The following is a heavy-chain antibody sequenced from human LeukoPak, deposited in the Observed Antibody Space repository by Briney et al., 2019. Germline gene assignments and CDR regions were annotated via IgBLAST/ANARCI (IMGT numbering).Heavy chain of an antibody. CDR1: GGSISSYY. CDR2: IYYSGST. V-gene: IGHV4-59*08. Sequence: SETLSLTCTVSGGSISSYYWSWIRQPPGKGLEWLGYIYYSGSTNYNPSRKSRVTISVDTSKNQFSLKLSSVTAADTAVYYCARHVQGIDYYGSGSYYGLGDWFDPWGQGTLVTVSS. J-gene: IGHJ5*02. D-gene: IGHD3-10*01. CDR3: ARHVQGIDYYGSGSYYGLGDWFDP.